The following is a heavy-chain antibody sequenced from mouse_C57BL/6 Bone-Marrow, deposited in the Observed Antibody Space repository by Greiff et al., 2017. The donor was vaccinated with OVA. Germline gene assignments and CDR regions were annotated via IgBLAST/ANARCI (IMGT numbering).Heavy chain of an antibody. CDR1: GYTFTSYW. CDR3: VDDYGGPDAMDY. Sequence: VQLQQPGAELVKPGASVKLSCKASGYTFTSYWMHWVKQRPGQGLEWIGMIHPNSGSTNYNEKFKSKATLTVDKSSSTAYMQLSSLTSEDSAVYYCVDDYGGPDAMDYWGQGTSVTVSS. J-gene: IGHJ4*01. D-gene: IGHD2-4*01. CDR2: IHPNSGST. V-gene: IGHV1-64*01.